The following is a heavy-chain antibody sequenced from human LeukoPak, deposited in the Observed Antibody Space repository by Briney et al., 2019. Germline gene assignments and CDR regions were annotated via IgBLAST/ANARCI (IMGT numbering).Heavy chain of an antibody. J-gene: IGHJ4*02. CDR1: GGTFSSYA. V-gene: IGHV1-69*13. Sequence: SVKVSCKASGGTFSSYAISWVRQAPGQGLEWMGGIIPIFGTANYAQKFQGRVTITADESTSTAYMELSSLRSEDTAVYYCARATVTTFFRYYFDYWGQGTLVTVSS. D-gene: IGHD4-17*01. CDR3: ARATVTTFFRYYFDY. CDR2: IIPIFGTA.